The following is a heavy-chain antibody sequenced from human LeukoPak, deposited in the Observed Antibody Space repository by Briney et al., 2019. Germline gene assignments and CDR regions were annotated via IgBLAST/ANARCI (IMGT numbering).Heavy chain of an antibody. Sequence: ASVKVSCKASGYTFTSYGISWVRQAPGQGLEWMGWISAYNGNTNYAQKLQGRVTMTTDTSTSTAYMELRSLRSDDTAVYYCARAGTSGHYYYYYGMDVWGQGTTVTVSS. CDR1: GYTFTSYG. V-gene: IGHV1-18*01. J-gene: IGHJ6*02. D-gene: IGHD1-1*01. CDR2: ISAYNGNT. CDR3: ARAGTSGHYYYYYGMDV.